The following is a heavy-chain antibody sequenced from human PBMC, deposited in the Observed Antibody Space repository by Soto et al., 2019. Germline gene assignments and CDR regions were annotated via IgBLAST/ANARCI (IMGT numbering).Heavy chain of an antibody. J-gene: IGHJ3*02. CDR1: GFTFSGSA. CDR2: IRSKANSYAT. V-gene: IGHV3-73*01. Sequence: GGSLRLSCAASGFTFSGSAMHWVRQASGKGLEWVGRIRSKANSYATAYAASVKGRFTISRDDSKNTAYLQMNSLKTEDTAVYYCTRPSEWEGHHRENAFDIWGQGTMVTVSS. CDR3: TRPSEWEGHHRENAFDI. D-gene: IGHD1-26*01.